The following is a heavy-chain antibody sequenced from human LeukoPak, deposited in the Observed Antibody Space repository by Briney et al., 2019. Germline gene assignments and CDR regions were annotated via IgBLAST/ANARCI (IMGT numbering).Heavy chain of an antibody. CDR1: GGSISSYY. J-gene: IGHJ5*02. V-gene: IGHV4-4*07. CDR3: ARVRGCSSTSCYLRGWFDP. CDR2: IYTSGST. D-gene: IGHD2-2*01. Sequence: SETLSLTCTVSGGSISSYYWSWIRQPAGKGLEWIGRIYTSGSTNYNPSLKSRVTMSVDTSKNQFSLKLSSVTAADTAVYYCARVRGCSSTSCYLRGWFDPWGQGTLVTVSS.